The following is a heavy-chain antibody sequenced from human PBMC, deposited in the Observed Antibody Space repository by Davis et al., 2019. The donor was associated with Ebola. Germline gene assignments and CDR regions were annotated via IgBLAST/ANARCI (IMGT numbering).Heavy chain of an antibody. Sequence: PGGSLRPSCVASGLTLSNYWMTWVRQAPGKGLEWVANIRQDGSAKYSVDSVKGRFTMSRDNAKNSLYLQMNSLRAEDTAVYYCARDSGWYRFDYWGQGTLVTVSS. V-gene: IGHV3-7*01. CDR2: IRQDGSAK. D-gene: IGHD6-19*01. CDR1: GLTLSNYW. CDR3: ARDSGWYRFDY. J-gene: IGHJ4*02.